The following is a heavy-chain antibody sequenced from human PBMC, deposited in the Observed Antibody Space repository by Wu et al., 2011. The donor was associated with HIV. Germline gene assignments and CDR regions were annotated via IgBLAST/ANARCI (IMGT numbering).Heavy chain of an antibody. J-gene: IGHJ6*01. V-gene: IGHV1-2*02. CDR3: AERGRGGTTIWGGMDV. CDR1: GGTFSSHA. D-gene: IGHD1-1*01. Sequence: QVQLVQSGAEVKKPGSSVKVSCKASGGTFSSHAISWVRQAPGQGLEWMGWINANSGGTKYAQKFQGRVTMTRDTSISTAYMELSRLRSDDTAVYYCAERGRGGTTIWGGMDVWGPKGPTVTVLL. CDR2: INANSGGT.